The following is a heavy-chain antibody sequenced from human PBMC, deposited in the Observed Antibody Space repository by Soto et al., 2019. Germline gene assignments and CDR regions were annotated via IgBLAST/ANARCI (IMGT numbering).Heavy chain of an antibody. J-gene: IGHJ4*02. CDR2: ISFSGST. V-gene: IGHV4-59*01. Sequence: SETLSLTXTVSGGSISTYYWSWIRQPPGKGLEWIGYISFSGSTNYNPSLKSRVTISVDTSKNQFSLKLSSVTAADTAVYYCARITISVAGSYYFDYWGQGTLVTVSS. CDR3: ARITISVAGSYYFDY. CDR1: GGSISTYY. D-gene: IGHD6-19*01.